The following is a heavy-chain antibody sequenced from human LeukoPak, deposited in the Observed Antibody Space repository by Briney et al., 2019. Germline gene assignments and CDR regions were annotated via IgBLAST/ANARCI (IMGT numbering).Heavy chain of an antibody. J-gene: IGHJ4*02. CDR3: ARGGRALLWFGDTYSDLFDY. CDR1: GGSISSGGYY. V-gene: IGHV4-30-2*01. Sequence: PSETLSLTCTVSGGSISSGGYYWSWIRQPPGKGLEWIGYIYHSGSTYYNPSLKSRVTISVDRSKNQFSLKLSSVTAADTAVYYCARGGRALLWFGDTYSDLFDYWGQGTLVTVSS. D-gene: IGHD3-10*01. CDR2: IYHSGST.